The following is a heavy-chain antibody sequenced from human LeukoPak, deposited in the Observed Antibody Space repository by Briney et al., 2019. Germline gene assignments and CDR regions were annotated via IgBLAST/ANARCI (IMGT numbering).Heavy chain of an antibody. CDR2: ISDGGSDI. D-gene: IGHD6-19*01. J-gene: IGHJ4*02. Sequence: PGGSLRLSCAASGFPFNTYAMHWVRQAPGKGLEWVAVISDGGSDIYYADSVKGRFTISRDNSKNTLYLQMNSLRAEDTAVYYCAKDREQWLVPNYFDYWGQGTLVTVSS. CDR3: AKDREQWLVPNYFDY. V-gene: IGHV3-30-3*01. CDR1: GFPFNTYA.